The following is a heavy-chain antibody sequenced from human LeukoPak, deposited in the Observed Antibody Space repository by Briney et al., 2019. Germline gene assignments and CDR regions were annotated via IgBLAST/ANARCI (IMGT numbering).Heavy chain of an antibody. CDR1: GGSISSSSYY. D-gene: IGHD1-26*01. CDR3: AKIDIGGDSGSYPYYYYYMDV. V-gene: IGHV4-39*01. Sequence: PSETLSLTCTVSGGSISSSSYYWGWIRQPPGKGLEWIGSIYYSGSTYYNPSLKSRVTISVGTSKNQFSLKLSSVTAADTAVYYCAKIDIGGDSGSYPYYYYYMDVWGKGTTVTVSS. CDR2: IYYSGST. J-gene: IGHJ6*03.